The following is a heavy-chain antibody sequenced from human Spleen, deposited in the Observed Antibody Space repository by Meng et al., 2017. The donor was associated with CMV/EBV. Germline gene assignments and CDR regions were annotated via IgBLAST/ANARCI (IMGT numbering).Heavy chain of an antibody. CDR3: ARGSRGAVAGMVDY. Sequence: GESLKISCAASGFTFSSYTIHWVRQAPGKGLEWVAVISFHGSNEFYADSVKGRFTISRDNSKNTVFLQMNSLRTEDTAVYFCARGSRGAVAGMVDYWGHGTLVTVSS. D-gene: IGHD6-19*01. CDR1: GFTFSSYT. V-gene: IGHV3-30-3*01. J-gene: IGHJ4*01. CDR2: ISFHGSNE.